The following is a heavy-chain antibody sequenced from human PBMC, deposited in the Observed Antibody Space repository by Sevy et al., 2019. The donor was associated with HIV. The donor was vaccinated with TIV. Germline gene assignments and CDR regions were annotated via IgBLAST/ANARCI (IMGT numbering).Heavy chain of an antibody. Sequence: SENLSLTCTVSGGSISSYYWSWIRQPAGKGLEWIGRIYTSGSTNYNPSLKSRVTMSVDTSKYQFSLKLSSVTAAVPAVYYCARDVSSGLSASYFDYWGQGTLVTVSS. CDR1: GGSISSYY. CDR3: ARDVSSGLSASYFDY. J-gene: IGHJ4*02. D-gene: IGHD6-19*01. V-gene: IGHV4-4*07. CDR2: IYTSGST.